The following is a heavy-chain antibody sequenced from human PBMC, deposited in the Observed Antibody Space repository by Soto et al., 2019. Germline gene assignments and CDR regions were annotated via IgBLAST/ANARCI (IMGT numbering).Heavy chain of an antibody. Sequence: GGSLRLSCAASGFTFSSYAMSWVRQAPGKGLEWVSAISGSGGSTYYADSVKGRFTISRDNSKNTLYLQMNSLRAEDTAVYYCAKDQARDPYDFWSGYYRRYYYYYGMDVWGQGTTVTVSS. D-gene: IGHD3-3*01. J-gene: IGHJ6*02. CDR1: GFTFSSYA. V-gene: IGHV3-23*01. CDR3: AKDQARDPYDFWSGYYRRYYYYYGMDV. CDR2: ISGSGGST.